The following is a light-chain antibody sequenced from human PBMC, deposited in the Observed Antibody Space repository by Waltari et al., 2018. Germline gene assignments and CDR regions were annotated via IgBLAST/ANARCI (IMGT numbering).Light chain of an antibody. CDR2: DNN. J-gene: IGLJ3*02. V-gene: IGLV1-51*01. CDR1: SSNIGNTY. CDR3: GTWDSTLL. Sequence: QSVLTQPPSVSAAPGQKVTISCSGSSSNIGNTYVSWYQQLPGTAPKRLIYDNNKRPSGIPDRFSGSKSVTSATLGITGLQTGDEADYYCGTWDSTLLFGGGTKLTVL.